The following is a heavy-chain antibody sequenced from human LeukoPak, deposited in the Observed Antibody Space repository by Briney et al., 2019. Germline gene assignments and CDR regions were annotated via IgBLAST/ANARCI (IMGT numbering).Heavy chain of an antibody. D-gene: IGHD2/OR15-2a*01. V-gene: IGHV3-23*01. CDR2: FSETNSGI. CDR3: AKVVQTGNSMFDY. J-gene: IGHJ4*01. Sequence: GGSLRLSCAASGFTFSSFAMSWVRQAPGQGLEWVSGFSETNSGIYYADSVKGRFTISRDNSRNTLYLQMNSLGVEDTAIYFCAKVVQTGNSMFDYWGQGALVTVSS. CDR1: GFTFSSFA.